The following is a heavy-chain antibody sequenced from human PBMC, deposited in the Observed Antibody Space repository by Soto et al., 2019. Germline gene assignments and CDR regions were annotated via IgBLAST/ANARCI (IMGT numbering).Heavy chain of an antibody. CDR2: INHSGST. D-gene: IGHD3-10*01. V-gene: IGHV4-34*01. J-gene: IGHJ4*02. CDR3: ARTNYYGSGSYRH. Sequence: SPTLSLPCAVYGGSFSGYYWSWIRQPPGKGLEWIGEINHSGSTNYNPSLKSRVTISVDTSKNQFSLKLSSVTAADTAVYYCARTNYYGSGSYRHWGQGTLVTVSS. CDR1: GGSFSGYY.